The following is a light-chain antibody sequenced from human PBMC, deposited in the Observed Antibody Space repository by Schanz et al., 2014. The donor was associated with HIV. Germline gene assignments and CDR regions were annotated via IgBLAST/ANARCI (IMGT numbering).Light chain of an antibody. V-gene: IGLV7-46*01. Sequence: QAVVTQEPSLTVSPGGTVTLTCGSSTGAVTSGHYPYWFQQRPGQAPKTLIYDTTNKHSWTPARFSGSLLGGKAALTLSGAQPEDEAEYYCLLSYGGARVFGGGTQLTVL. CDR1: TGAVTSGHY. J-gene: IGLJ3*02. CDR2: DTT. CDR3: LLSYGGARV.